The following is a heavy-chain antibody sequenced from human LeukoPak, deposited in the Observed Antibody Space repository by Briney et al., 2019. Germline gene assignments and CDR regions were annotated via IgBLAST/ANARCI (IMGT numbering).Heavy chain of an antibody. V-gene: IGHV4-34*01. CDR3: ARAFGYYYDSSGDY. D-gene: IGHD3-22*01. CDR1: GGSFSGYY. Sequence: SETLSLTCAVYGGSFSGYYWSWIRQPPGKGLEWIGEINHSGSTNYSPSLKSRVTISVDTSKNHFSLKLSSVTAADTAVYYCARAFGYYYDSSGDYWGQGTLVTVSS. CDR2: INHSGST. J-gene: IGHJ4*02.